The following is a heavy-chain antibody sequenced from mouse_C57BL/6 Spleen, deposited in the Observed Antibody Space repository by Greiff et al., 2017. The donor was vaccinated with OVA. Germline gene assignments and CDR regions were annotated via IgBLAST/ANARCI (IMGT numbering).Heavy chain of an antibody. CDR2: IYPGDGDT. CDR1: GYAFSSYW. D-gene: IGHD2-5*01. CDR3: ARSYYSNYGHFDY. V-gene: IGHV1-80*01. J-gene: IGHJ2*01. Sequence: QVQLQQSGAELVKPGASVKISCKASGYAFSSYWMNWVKQRPGKGLEWIGQIYPGDGDTNYNGKFKGKATLTADKSSSTAYMQLSSLTSEDSAVYFCARSYYSNYGHFDYWGQGTTLTVSS.